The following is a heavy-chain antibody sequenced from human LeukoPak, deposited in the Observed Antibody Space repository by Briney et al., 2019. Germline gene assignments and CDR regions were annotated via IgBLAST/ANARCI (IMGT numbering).Heavy chain of an antibody. Sequence: PSETLSLTCAVYGGSFSGYYWSWIRQPPGKGLEWIGEINHSGSTNYNPSLKSRVTISVETSKNQFSLKLSSVTAADTAVYYCARGKPPCGGDCYPEYLQHWGQGTLVTVSS. CDR1: GGSFSGYY. J-gene: IGHJ1*01. V-gene: IGHV4-34*01. CDR3: ARGKPPCGGDCYPEYLQH. D-gene: IGHD2-21*02. CDR2: INHSGST.